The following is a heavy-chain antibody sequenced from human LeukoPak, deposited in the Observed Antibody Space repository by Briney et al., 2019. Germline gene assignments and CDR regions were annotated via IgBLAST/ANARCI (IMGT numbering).Heavy chain of an antibody. Sequence: GGSLRLSCAASGFTFSSYAMHWVRQAPGKGLEWVAVISYDGSNKYYADSVKGRFTISRDNSKNTLYLQMNSLRAEDTAVFYCAKGMGVSGWGDFDYWGQGTLVTVSS. J-gene: IGHJ4*02. CDR2: ISYDGSNK. CDR3: AKGMGVSGWGDFDY. CDR1: GFTFSSYA. V-gene: IGHV3-30-3*01. D-gene: IGHD3-10*01.